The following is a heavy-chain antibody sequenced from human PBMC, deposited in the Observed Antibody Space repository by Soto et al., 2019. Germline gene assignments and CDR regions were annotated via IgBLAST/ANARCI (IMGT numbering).Heavy chain of an antibody. CDR1: GYTYTSNG. CDR2: INPNNGGT. CDR3: ARDSGRLQYDY. J-gene: IGHJ4*02. Sequence: ASVKVSCKDCGYTYTSNGISWVRQAPGQGLEWMGWINPNNGGTNYAQKFQGWVTMTRNTSISTAYMELSRLRSDDTAVYYCARDSGRLQYDYWGQGTLVTVSS. V-gene: IGHV1-2*04. D-gene: IGHD4-4*01.